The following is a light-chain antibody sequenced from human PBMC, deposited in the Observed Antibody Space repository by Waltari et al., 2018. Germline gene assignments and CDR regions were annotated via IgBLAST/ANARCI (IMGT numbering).Light chain of an antibody. CDR1: QNINSN. J-gene: IGKJ5*01. Sequence: LVLTQSPDTSSVSPGETATLSCRASQNINSNLAWYHQRPGQPPRLLIHAASTRAPGVPARFSGSRSGTEFTLTISNLQSEDFAVYYCQQYSLGPPITFGQGTRLEIK. CDR3: QQYSLGPPIT. V-gene: IGKV3-15*01. CDR2: AAS.